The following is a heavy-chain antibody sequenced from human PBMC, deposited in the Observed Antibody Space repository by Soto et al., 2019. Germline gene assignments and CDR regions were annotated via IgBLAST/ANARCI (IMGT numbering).Heavy chain of an antibody. CDR1: GFTVSSNY. D-gene: IGHD4-17*01. V-gene: IGHV3-53*01. Sequence: GGSLRLSCAASGFTVSSNYMSWVRQAPGKGLEWVSVIYSGGSTYYADSVKGRFTISRDNSKNTLYLQMNSLRAEDTALYYCVRGSHSDYGDNGYFEFWGQGVLVTVSS. CDR3: VRGSHSDYGDNGYFEF. CDR2: IYSGGST. J-gene: IGHJ4*02.